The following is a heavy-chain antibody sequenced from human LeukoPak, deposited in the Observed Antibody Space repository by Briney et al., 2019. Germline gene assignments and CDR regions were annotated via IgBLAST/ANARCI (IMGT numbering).Heavy chain of an antibody. CDR3: ARGCSSTSCHRITGGDYFDY. J-gene: IGHJ4*02. CDR2: ISAYNGNT. Sequence: GASVKVSCKASGYTFTSYGISWVRQAPGQGLEWMGWISAYNGNTNYAQKLQGRVTMTTDTSTSTAYMELRSLRSDDTAVYYCARGCSSTSCHRITGGDYFDYWGQGTLVTVSS. CDR1: GYTFTSYG. D-gene: IGHD2-2*01. V-gene: IGHV1-18*01.